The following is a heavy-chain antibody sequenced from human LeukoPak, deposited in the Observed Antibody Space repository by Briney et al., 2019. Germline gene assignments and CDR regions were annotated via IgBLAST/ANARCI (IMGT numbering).Heavy chain of an antibody. Sequence: PSETLSLTCAVYGGSFSGYYWSWIRQPPGKGLEWIGEINHSGSTNYNPSLKSRVTISVDTSKNQFSLKLGSVTAADTAVYYCARGGRGLSYGNFDLWGRGTLVTVSS. D-gene: IGHD5-18*01. J-gene: IGHJ2*01. CDR2: INHSGST. CDR1: GGSFSGYY. V-gene: IGHV4-34*01. CDR3: ARGGRGLSYGNFDL.